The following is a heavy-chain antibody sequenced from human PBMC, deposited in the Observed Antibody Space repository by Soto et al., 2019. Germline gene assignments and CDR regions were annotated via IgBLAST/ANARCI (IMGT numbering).Heavy chain of an antibody. J-gene: IGHJ4*02. V-gene: IGHV4-30-2*01. D-gene: IGHD4-17*01. CDR3: ARRYGPGFDY. CDR1: GGSVSTSSDF. CDR2: IYHSGST. Sequence: PSETLSLTCTVSGGSVSTSSDFWDWLRQPPGKGLEWIGYIYHSGSTYYNPSLKSRVTISVDRSKNQFSLKLSSVTAADTAVYYCARRYGPGFDYWGQGTLVTVSS.